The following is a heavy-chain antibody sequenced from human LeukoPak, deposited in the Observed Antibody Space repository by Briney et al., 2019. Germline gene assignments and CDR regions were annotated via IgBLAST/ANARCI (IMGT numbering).Heavy chain of an antibody. D-gene: IGHD3-10*01. Sequence: SETLSLTCTVSGGSISSGSYYWSWIRQPAGKGLEWIGRIYTSGSTNYNPSLKSRVTISVDTSKNQFSLKLSSVTAADTAVYYCARHRTERGNYYGPGSYFPSYYYYYMDVWGKRTTVTISS. CDR3: ARHRTERGNYYGPGSYFPSYYYYYMDV. CDR1: GGSISSGSYY. J-gene: IGHJ6*03. CDR2: IYTSGST. V-gene: IGHV4-61*02.